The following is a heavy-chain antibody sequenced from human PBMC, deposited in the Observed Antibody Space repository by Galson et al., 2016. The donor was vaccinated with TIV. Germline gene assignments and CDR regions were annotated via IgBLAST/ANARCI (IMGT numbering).Heavy chain of an antibody. Sequence: SVKVSCKASGGTFSSYAFSWVRQAPGQGLEWMGRIIGMFGTTNYAQKFQGRVTITADELTSTVYMELSGLTSEDTAVYYCARAPCYHDSSAYYPAWGQGTLVTVSS. D-gene: IGHD3-22*01. CDR1: GGTFSSYA. V-gene: IGHV1-69*13. CDR2: IIGMFGTT. J-gene: IGHJ5*02. CDR3: ARAPCYHDSSAYYPA.